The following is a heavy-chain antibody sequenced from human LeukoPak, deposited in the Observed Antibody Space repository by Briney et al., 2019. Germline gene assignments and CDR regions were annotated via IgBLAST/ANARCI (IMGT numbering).Heavy chain of an antibody. D-gene: IGHD2-8*01. Sequence: PGGSLRLSCAASGFTFSRYDMNWVRQAPGKGLEWVSSISSSSTYIYYADSVKGRFTISRDNSKNSLYLQMNSLRAEDTAVYYCAREGPTAALYDYWGQGTLVTVSS. CDR1: GFTFSRYD. CDR2: ISSSSTYI. J-gene: IGHJ4*02. CDR3: AREGPTAALYDY. V-gene: IGHV3-21*01.